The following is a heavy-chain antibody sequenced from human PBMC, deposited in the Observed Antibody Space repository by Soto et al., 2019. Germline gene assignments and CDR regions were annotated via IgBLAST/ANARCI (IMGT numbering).Heavy chain of an antibody. CDR3: ARDRHGGGYSSGYYDY. CDR1: GDSVSSNSAS. V-gene: IGHV6-1*01. D-gene: IGHD3-22*01. Sequence: SQTLSLTCAISGDSVSSNSASWNWIRQSPSRGLEWLGRTYYRSKWYNDYAVSVKSRITINPDTSKNQFSLQLNSVTPEDTAVYYCARDRHGGGYSSGYYDYWGQGTLVTVSS. J-gene: IGHJ4*02. CDR2: TYYRSKWYN.